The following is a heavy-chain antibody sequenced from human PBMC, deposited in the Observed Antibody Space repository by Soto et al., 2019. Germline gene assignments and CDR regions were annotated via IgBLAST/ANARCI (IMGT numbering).Heavy chain of an antibody. J-gene: IGHJ4*02. V-gene: IGHV3-23*01. CDR3: AKGDPVRGVVITPFGY. CDR1: GFTFSSYA. CDR2: ISGSGHST. D-gene: IGHD3-22*01. Sequence: EAQLLESGGGLVQPGGSLRLSCATSGFTFSSYAMSWVRQAPGKGLEWVSAISGSGHSTYYADSVKGRFTVSRDNSKSTLYLQMNSLRAADTAVYYCAKGDPVRGVVITPFGYWGQGTMVTVSS.